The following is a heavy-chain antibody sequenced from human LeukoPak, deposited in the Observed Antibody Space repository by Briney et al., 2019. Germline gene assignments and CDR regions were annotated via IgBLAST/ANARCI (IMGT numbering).Heavy chain of an antibody. J-gene: IGHJ6*03. V-gene: IGHV4-34*01. D-gene: IGHD2-2*01. CDR2: INHSGST. Sequence: SETLSLTCAVYGGSFSGYYWSWIRQPPGKGLEWIGEINHSGSTNYNPSLKSRVTISVDTSKNQFSLKLSSVTAADTAVYYCARGGYCSSTSCYFSYYYYYMDVWGKGTTVTVSS. CDR3: ARGGYCSSTSCYFSYYYYYMDV. CDR1: GGSFSGYY.